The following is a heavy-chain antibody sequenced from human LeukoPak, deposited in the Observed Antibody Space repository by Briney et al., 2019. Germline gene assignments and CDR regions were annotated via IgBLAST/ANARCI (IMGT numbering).Heavy chain of an antibody. V-gene: IGHV3-30-3*01. Sequence: GGSLRLSCAASGFTFSSYAMHWVRQAPGKGLEWVAVISYDGSNKYYADSVKGRFTISRDNSKNTLYLQMNSLRAEDTAVYYCAKDRYSGYDEEANPFDYWGQGTLVTVSS. CDR2: ISYDGSNK. J-gene: IGHJ4*02. CDR1: GFTFSSYA. D-gene: IGHD5-12*01. CDR3: AKDRYSGYDEEANPFDY.